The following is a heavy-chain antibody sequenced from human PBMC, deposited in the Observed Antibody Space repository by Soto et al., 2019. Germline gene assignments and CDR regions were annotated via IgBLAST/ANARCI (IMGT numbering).Heavy chain of an antibody. J-gene: IGHJ3*02. CDR1: GDNCSRHW. D-gene: IGHD6-13*01. CDR2: IDPFDSNT. CDR3: ARHPRSSWYFNAFDI. Sequence: ESLLLARRVAGDNCSRHWIHWVRPTPGKGLEWMGRIDPFDSNTNYSPSFQGHVIISADKSINTAYLQWSSLKASDSAMYFCARHPRSSWYFNAFDIWGQGIMVTGSS. V-gene: IGHV5-10-1*01.